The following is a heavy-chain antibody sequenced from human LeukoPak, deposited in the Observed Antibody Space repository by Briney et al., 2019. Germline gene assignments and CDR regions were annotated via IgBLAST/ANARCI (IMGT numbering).Heavy chain of an antibody. D-gene: IGHD2-15*01. J-gene: IGHJ4*02. CDR2: IKHDGSEN. Sequence: GGSLRLSCAASGFTFSSYWMSWVRQAPGKGLEWVANIKHDGSENYYVDSVKGRFTISRDNAKNSLYLQMDSLRAEDTAFYYCARGRSCDYWGQGTLVTVSS. CDR1: GFTFSSYW. CDR3: ARGRSCDY. V-gene: IGHV3-7*03.